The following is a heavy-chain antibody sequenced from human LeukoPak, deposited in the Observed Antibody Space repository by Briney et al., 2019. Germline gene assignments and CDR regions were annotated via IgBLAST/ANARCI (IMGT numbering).Heavy chain of an antibody. CDR1: GYTFTGYY. J-gene: IGHJ6*03. CDR3: ARAKGDYGGNNEIARSDYYYYYYMDV. D-gene: IGHD4-23*01. CDR2: INPNSGGT. Sequence: GASVKVSCKASGYTFTGYYMHWVRQAPGQGLEWMGWINPNSGGTNYAQKFQGRVTMTRDTSISTAYMELSRLRSDDTAVYYCARAKGDYGGNNEIARSDYYYYYYMDVWGKGTTVTVSS. V-gene: IGHV1-2*02.